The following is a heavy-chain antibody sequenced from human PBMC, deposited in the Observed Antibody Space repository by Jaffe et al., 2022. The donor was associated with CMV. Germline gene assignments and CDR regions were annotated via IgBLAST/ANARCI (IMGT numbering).Heavy chain of an antibody. CDR1: GFTFSSYW. V-gene: IGHV3-7*03. CDR2: IKQDGSEK. J-gene: IGHJ3*02. CDR3: ARDWVVAATLCAFDI. Sequence: EVQLVESGGGLVQPGGSLRLSCAASGFTFSSYWMSWVRQAPGKGLEWVANIKQDGSEKYYVDSVKGRFTISRDNAKNSLYLQMNSLRAEDTAVYYCARDWVVAATLCAFDIWGQGTMVTVSS. D-gene: IGHD2-15*01.